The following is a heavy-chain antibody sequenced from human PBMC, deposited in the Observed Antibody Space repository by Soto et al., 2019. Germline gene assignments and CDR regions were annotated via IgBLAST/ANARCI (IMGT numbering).Heavy chain of an antibody. D-gene: IGHD3-3*01. J-gene: IGHJ4*02. V-gene: IGHV1-69*13. CDR3: ARNKFGVVIGPFDY. CDR1: GGTFSSYA. Sequence: SVKVSCKASGGTFSSYAISWVRQAPGQGLEWMGGIIPIFGTANYAQKFQGRVTITADESTSTAYMELSSLRSEDTVVYYCARNKFGVVIGPFDYWGQGTLVTVSS. CDR2: IIPIFGTA.